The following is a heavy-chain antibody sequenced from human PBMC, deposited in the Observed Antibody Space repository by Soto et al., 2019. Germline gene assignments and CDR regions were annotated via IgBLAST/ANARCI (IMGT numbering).Heavy chain of an antibody. CDR1: GFTFSSYA. J-gene: IGHJ5*02. Sequence: QVQLVESGGGVVQPGRSLRLSCAASGFTFSSYAMHWVRQAPGKGLEWVAVISYDGSNKYYADSVKGRFTISRDNSKNTLYLQMNSLRAEDAAVYYYAREEPPWGQGTLVTVSS. CDR2: ISYDGSNK. V-gene: IGHV3-30-3*01. CDR3: AREEPP.